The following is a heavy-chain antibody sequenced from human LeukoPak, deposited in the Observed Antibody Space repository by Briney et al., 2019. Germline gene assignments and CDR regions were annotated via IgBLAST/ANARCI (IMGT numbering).Heavy chain of an antibody. CDR3: ARLSGSYLDY. Sequence: GRSLRLSCAASGFTFSNDGMHWVRQAPGKGLEWVALIWYDGSKKYYADSVKGRFTISRDNSKNTLSLQMNSLRAEDTAVYYCARLSGSYLDYWGQGTLVTVSS. D-gene: IGHD1-26*01. J-gene: IGHJ4*02. CDR2: IWYDGSKK. CDR1: GFTFSNDG. V-gene: IGHV3-33*08.